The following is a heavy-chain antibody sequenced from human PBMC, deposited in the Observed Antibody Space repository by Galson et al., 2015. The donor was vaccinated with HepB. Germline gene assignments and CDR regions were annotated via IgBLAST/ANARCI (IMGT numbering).Heavy chain of an antibody. V-gene: IGHV3-33*08. Sequence: SLRLSCAASGFTFSSYAMSWVRQAPGKGLEWVAVIWYDGSNKYYADSVKGRFTISRDNSKNTLYLQMNSLRAEDTAVYYCARDTVPYSYGLYNWFDPWGQGTLVTVSS. J-gene: IGHJ5*02. CDR1: GFTFSSYA. CDR2: IWYDGSNK. D-gene: IGHD5-18*01. CDR3: ARDTVPYSYGLYNWFDP.